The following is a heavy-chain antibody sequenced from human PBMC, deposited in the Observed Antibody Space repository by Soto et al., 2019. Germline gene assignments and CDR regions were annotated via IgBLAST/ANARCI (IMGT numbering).Heavy chain of an antibody. CDR2: INHSGSN. J-gene: IGHJ3*02. D-gene: IGHD3-9*01. CDR3: ARGGSNDWQVAFDI. CDR1: GGSFSTYY. V-gene: IGHV4-34*01. Sequence: QLQQWGAGLLKPSETLSLTCVVSGGSFSTYYYNWIRQSPRKGLEWIGEINHSGSNNYSPSLKSRVTMSLDTSKNQFSLKLTSVTAADTAVYYCARGGSNDWQVAFDIWGQGTMVTVSS.